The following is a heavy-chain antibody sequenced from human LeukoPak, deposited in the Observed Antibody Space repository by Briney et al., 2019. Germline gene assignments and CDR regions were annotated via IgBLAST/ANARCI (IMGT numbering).Heavy chain of an antibody. V-gene: IGHV1-8*01. D-gene: IGHD3-10*01. CDR3: ARAAMVRGVIIGY. Sequence: ASVKVSCKASGYTFTSYDINWVRQATGQGLEWMGWMNPNSGNTGYARKFQGRVTMTRNTSISTAYMELSSLRSEDTAVYYCARAAMVRGVIIGYWGQGTLVTVSS. J-gene: IGHJ4*02. CDR2: MNPNSGNT. CDR1: GYTFTSYD.